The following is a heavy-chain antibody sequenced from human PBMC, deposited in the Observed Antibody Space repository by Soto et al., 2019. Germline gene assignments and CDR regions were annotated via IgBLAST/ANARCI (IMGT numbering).Heavy chain of an antibody. J-gene: IGHJ6*02. V-gene: IGHV3-23*01. CDR2: SSCSGGST. D-gene: IGHD2-2*01. CDR1: GFTSSNYA. CDR3: AKDGGADIVVVPAAPVGDYYYGMDV. Sequence: LRLSFAASGFTSSNYALSFVRQAPGKGLEWGSASSCSGGSTYYAGSVKGRFSRSRNNSKNTLYLQMISLRAEDTAVYYCAKDGGADIVVVPAAPVGDYYYGMDVWGQGTTVTVSS.